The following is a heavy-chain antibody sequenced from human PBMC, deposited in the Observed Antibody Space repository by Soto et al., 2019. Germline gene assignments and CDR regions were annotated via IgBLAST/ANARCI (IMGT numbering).Heavy chain of an antibody. CDR1: GFTLSSSA. D-gene: IGHD6-19*01. CDR2: IVVGSGKT. V-gene: IGHV1-58*02. CDR3: ATTETGYSSGHDAFDI. Sequence: SVKVSCTASGFTLSSSAIQWVRQARGQPLEWIGWIVVGSGKTDYTHNLQTRVTITADESTSTAYMELSSLRSEDTAVYYCATTETGYSSGHDAFDIWGQGTMVTVS. J-gene: IGHJ3*02.